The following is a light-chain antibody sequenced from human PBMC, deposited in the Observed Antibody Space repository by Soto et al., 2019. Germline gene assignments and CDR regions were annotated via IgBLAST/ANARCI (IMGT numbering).Light chain of an antibody. V-gene: IGKV1-5*03. CDR2: KAS. J-gene: IGKJ1*01. Sequence: QMTQYPSTLSASVGDRFTITCLASQSISSWLAWYQQKPGKAPKLLIYKASSLESGVTSRFSGSGSGTEFTLTISSLQPDDFATYYCQPYNSYSWTVGPETQVEIK. CDR3: QPYNSYSWT. CDR1: QSISSW.